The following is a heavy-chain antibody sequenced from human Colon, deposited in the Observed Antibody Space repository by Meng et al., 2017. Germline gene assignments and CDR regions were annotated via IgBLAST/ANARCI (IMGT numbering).Heavy chain of an antibody. CDR3: ANGYSPDY. Sequence: VQLGESGGGVVQPGGSLRLSCAASGFTFSSYAMNWVRQAPGKGLEWVSVVSGTGGITKYADSVKGRFTISRDNSKNTLYLQMNSLRAEDTAVYYCANGYSPDYWGQGTLVTVSS. V-gene: IGHV3-23*04. J-gene: IGHJ4*02. D-gene: IGHD5-18*01. CDR1: GFTFSSYA. CDR2: VSGTGGIT.